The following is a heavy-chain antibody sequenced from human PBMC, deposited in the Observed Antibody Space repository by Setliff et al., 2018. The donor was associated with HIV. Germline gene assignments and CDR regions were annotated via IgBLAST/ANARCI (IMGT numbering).Heavy chain of an antibody. V-gene: IGHV2-5*01. Sequence: SGPTLVNPTQTLTLTCTLSGLSLNISDVGVGWLRQPPGKALEWLALIYWTDDKRYSPSLKSRVTVTKDTAKNQVVLTMTNMDPADTATYFCAHSPDTWYFGEYFRHWGQGTLVTVST. CDR3: AHSPDTWYFGEYFRH. CDR2: IYWTDDK. D-gene: IGHD3-9*01. CDR1: GLSLNISDVG. J-gene: IGHJ1*01.